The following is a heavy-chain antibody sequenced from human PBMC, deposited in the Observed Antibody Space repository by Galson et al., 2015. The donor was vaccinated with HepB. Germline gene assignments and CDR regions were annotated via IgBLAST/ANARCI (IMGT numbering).Heavy chain of an antibody. Sequence: SVKVSCKASGGTFSSYAISWVRQAPGQGLEWMGGIIPIFGTANYAQKFQGRVTITADKSTSTAYMELSSLRSEDTAVYYCAFSRSSGWYPTDYWGQGTLVTVSS. V-gene: IGHV1-69*06. CDR3: AFSRSSGWYPTDY. J-gene: IGHJ4*02. CDR2: IIPIFGTA. D-gene: IGHD6-19*01. CDR1: GGTFSSYA.